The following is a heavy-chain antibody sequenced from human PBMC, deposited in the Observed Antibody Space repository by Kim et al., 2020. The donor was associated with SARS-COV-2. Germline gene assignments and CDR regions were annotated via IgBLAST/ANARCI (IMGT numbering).Heavy chain of an antibody. CDR2: IYYTGST. CDR1: GGSISYYY. Sequence: SETLSLTCTVSGGSISYYYWIWIRQPPGKGLEWIGYIYYTGSTNYNPSLKSRVTISVDTSKNQFSLKLSSVTAADTAVYYCARRISLVRGVRQYNYYGMDVWGQGATVTVSS. J-gene: IGHJ6*02. CDR3: ARRISLVRGVRQYNYYGMDV. D-gene: IGHD3-10*01. V-gene: IGHV4-59*13.